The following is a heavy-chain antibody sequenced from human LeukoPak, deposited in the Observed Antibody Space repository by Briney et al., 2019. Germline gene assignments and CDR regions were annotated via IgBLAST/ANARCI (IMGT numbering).Heavy chain of an antibody. D-gene: IGHD2-2*01. Sequence: SETLPLTCTVSGGSISSYYWSWIRQPPGKGLEWIGYIYYSGSTNYNPSLKSRVTISVDTSKNQFSLKLSSVTAADTAVYYCARGSTSYYYGMDVWGQGTTVTVSS. CDR3: ARGSTSYYYGMDV. CDR2: IYYSGST. J-gene: IGHJ6*02. V-gene: IGHV4-59*01. CDR1: GGSISSYY.